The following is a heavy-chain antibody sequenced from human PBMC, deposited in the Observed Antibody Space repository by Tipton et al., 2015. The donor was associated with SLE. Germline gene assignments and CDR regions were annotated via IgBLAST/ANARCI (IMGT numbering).Heavy chain of an antibody. V-gene: IGHV4-59*07. CDR3: ARRGYDYYYYYYMDV. CDR2: IYYSGST. D-gene: IGHD5-12*01. CDR1: GGSISSYY. Sequence: TLSLTCTVSGGSISSYYWSWIRQPPGKGLEWIGYIYYSGSTNYNPSLKSRVTISVDTSKNQFSLKLSSVTAADTAVYYCARRGYDYYYYYYMDVWGKGTTVTVSS. J-gene: IGHJ6*03.